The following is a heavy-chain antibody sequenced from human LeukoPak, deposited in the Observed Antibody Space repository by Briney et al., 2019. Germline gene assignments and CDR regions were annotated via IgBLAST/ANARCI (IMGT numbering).Heavy chain of an antibody. J-gene: IGHJ6*03. D-gene: IGHD3-10*01. CDR2: ISYDGSNK. V-gene: IGHV3-30*18. CDR1: GFTFSSYG. Sequence: GGSLRLSCAASGFTFSSYGMHWVRQAPGKGLEWVAVISYDGSNKYYADSVKGRFTISRDNSKNTLYLQMNSLRAEDTAVYYCAKGSRTMVRGVYYMDVWGKGTTVTISS. CDR3: AKGSRTMVRGVYYMDV.